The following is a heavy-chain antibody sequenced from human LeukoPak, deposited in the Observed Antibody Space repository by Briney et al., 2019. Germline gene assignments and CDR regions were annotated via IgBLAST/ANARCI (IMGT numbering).Heavy chain of an antibody. D-gene: IGHD5-12*01. Sequence: ASVKASCKASGYTFTGYYMHWVRQAPGQGLEWMGWINPNSGGTNYAQKFQGRVTMTRDTSISTAYMELSRLRSDDTAVYYCAREKVATMDIDYWGQGTLVTVSS. CDR3: AREKVATMDIDY. J-gene: IGHJ4*02. CDR1: GYTFTGYY. V-gene: IGHV1-2*02. CDR2: INPNSGGT.